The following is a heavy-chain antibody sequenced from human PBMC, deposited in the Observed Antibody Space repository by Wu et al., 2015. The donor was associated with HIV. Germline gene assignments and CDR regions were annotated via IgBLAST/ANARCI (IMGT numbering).Heavy chain of an antibody. Sequence: QVQLVQSGAEVKKPGSSVKVSCKASGGTFSSYAISWVRQAPGQGLEWMGRIIPIFGTANYAQKFQGRVTITADESTSTAYMELSSLRSEDTAIYYCARDWEYCGGVLVFCSYWGQGTLVTVSS. J-gene: IGHJ4*02. CDR3: ARDWEYCGGVLVFCSY. D-gene: IGHD2-21*01. V-gene: IGHV1-69*13. CDR2: IIPIFGTA. CDR1: GGTFSSYA.